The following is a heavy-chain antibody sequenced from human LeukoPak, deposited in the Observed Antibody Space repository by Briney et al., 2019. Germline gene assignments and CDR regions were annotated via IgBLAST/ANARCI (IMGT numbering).Heavy chain of an antibody. CDR2: IGSDNKP. J-gene: IGHJ6*02. CDR3: ARDLRYYVAMDV. Sequence: PGGSLRLSCAASGFTVSSNYMTWVRQAPGQGLEWVSSIGSDNKPHYSESVKGRFAISRDNSKSMLFLQLNSLRAEDTALYYCARDLRYYVAMDVWGQGTTVTVSS. D-gene: IGHD3-10*02. CDR1: GFTVSSNY. V-gene: IGHV3-53*01.